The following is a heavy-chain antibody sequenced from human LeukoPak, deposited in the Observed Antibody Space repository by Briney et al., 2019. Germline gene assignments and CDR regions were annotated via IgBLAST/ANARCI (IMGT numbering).Heavy chain of an antibody. D-gene: IGHD1-26*01. CDR3: ARDETGGATAGFDY. Sequence: ASVKVSCKASGYTFTSFGITWVRQAPGQGPEWMGWISADNGDTNYEQKFQGRVTMTTDTSTSTAYMELRSLRSDDTAVYYCARDETGGATAGFDYWGQGTLVTVSS. CDR2: ISADNGDT. CDR1: GYTFTSFG. J-gene: IGHJ4*02. V-gene: IGHV1-18*01.